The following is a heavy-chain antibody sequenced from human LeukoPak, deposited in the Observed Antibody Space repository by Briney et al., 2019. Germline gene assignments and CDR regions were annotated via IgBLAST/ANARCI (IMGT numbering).Heavy chain of an antibody. CDR1: GGSISSYY. CDR3: ARNGPYGGNSLGDY. V-gene: IGHV4-59*01. CDR2: IYYGGST. D-gene: IGHD4-23*01. Sequence: SETLSLTCTVSGGSISSYYWSWIRQPPGKGLEWIGYIYYGGSTNYNPSLKSRVTISVDTSKNQFSLKLSSVTAADTAVYYCARNGPYGGNSLGDYRGQGTLVTVSS. J-gene: IGHJ4*02.